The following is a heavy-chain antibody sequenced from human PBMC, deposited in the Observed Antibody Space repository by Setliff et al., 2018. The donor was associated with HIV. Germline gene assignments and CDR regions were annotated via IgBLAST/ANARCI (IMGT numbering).Heavy chain of an antibody. J-gene: IGHJ4*02. D-gene: IGHD1-26*01. CDR2: ISAYNGNT. V-gene: IGHV1-18*01. Sequence: GASVKVSCKASGYTFTSHGISWVRQAPGQGLEWMGWISAYNGNTNYAQKFLGRVTMTTDTSTSTGYMELRSLRSDDTAVYFCARSSFDPYNGSFQHFDYWGQGTLVTVSS. CDR3: ARSSFDPYNGSFQHFDY. CDR1: GYTFTSHG.